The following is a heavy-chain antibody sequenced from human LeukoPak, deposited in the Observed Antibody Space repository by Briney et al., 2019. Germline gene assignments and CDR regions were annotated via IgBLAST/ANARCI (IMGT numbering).Heavy chain of an antibody. D-gene: IGHD3-22*01. V-gene: IGHV3-23*01. CDR3: AKRGVVIRVILVGFHKEANYFDS. Sequence: GGSLRLSCAVSGITLSNYGMSWVRQAPGKGLEWVAGISGSGGMTNYADSVKGRFTISRDNPKNTLYLQMNSLRAEYTAVYFCAKRGVVIRVILVGFHKEANYFDSWGQGVLVTVSS. CDR1: GITLSNYG. J-gene: IGHJ4*02. CDR2: ISGSGGMT.